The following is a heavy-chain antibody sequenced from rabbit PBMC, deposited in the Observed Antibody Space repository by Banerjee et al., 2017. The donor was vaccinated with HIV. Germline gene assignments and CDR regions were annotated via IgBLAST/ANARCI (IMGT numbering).Heavy chain of an antibody. CDR2: IYTGSSGST. CDR3: ARESDGYPNSFNL. CDR1: GFSFSSSYY. Sequence: QEQQVESGGGLVQPEGSLTLTCTASGFSFSSSYYMCWVRQAPGKGLEWIGCIYTGSSGSTYYASWAKGRFTISKTSSTTVTLQMTSLTAADTATYFCARESDGYPNSFNLWGQGTLVTVS. J-gene: IGHJ4*01. D-gene: IGHD6-1*01. V-gene: IGHV1S45*01.